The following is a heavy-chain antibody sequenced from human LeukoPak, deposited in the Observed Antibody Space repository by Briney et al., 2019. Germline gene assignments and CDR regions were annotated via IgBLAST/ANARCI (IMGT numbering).Heavy chain of an antibody. CDR1: GYTCTGYY. J-gene: IGHJ4*02. V-gene: IGHV1-2*02. CDR3: AREGSGDSSGYYPN. Sequence: ASVKVSCKASGYTCTGYYMHWVRQAPGQGLEWMGWINPNSGGTNYAQKFQGRVTMTRDTSISTAYMELSRLRSDDTAVYYCAREGSGDSSGYYPNWGQGTLVTVSS. D-gene: IGHD3-22*01. CDR2: INPNSGGT.